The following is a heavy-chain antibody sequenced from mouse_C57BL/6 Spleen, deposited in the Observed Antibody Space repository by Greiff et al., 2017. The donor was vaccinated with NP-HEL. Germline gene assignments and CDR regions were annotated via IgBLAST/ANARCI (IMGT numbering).Heavy chain of an antibody. V-gene: IGHV5-4*01. CDR3: ARDLSSPYYYAMDY. CDR1: GFTFSSYA. Sequence: EVHLVESGGGLVKPGGSLKLSCAASGFTFSSYAMSWVRQTPEKRLEWVATISDGGSYTYYPDNVKGRFTISRDNAKNNLYLQMSHLKSEDTAMYYCARDLSSPYYYAMDYWGQGTSVTVSS. CDR2: ISDGGSYT. J-gene: IGHJ4*01. D-gene: IGHD1-1*01.